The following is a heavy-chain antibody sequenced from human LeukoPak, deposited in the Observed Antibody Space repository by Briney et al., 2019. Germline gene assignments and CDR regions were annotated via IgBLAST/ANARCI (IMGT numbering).Heavy chain of an antibody. CDR1: SGSISSCDYY. Sequence: SQTLSLTCTVSSGSISSCDYYWSWIRQPPGKGLEWIGYIYYSGSTYYNPSLKSRVTISVDTSKNQFSLKLSSVTAADTAVYYCARDWGVATIGGGYYYGMDVWGQGTTVTVSS. J-gene: IGHJ6*02. V-gene: IGHV4-30-4*01. CDR2: IYYSGST. CDR3: ARDWGVATIGGGYYYGMDV. D-gene: IGHD5-12*01.